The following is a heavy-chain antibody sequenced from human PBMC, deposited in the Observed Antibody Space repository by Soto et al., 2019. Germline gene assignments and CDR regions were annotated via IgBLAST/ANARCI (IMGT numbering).Heavy chain of an antibody. CDR2: IIPIFGTA. Sequence: SVKVSCKASGGTFSSYAISWVRQAPGQGLEWMGGIIPIFGTANYAQKFQGRVTITADESTSTAYMELSSLRSEDTAVYYCARDPRRAGGSGWYKNWFDPWGQGTLVTVSS. D-gene: IGHD6-19*01. CDR3: ARDPRRAGGSGWYKNWFDP. V-gene: IGHV1-69*13. CDR1: GGTFSSYA. J-gene: IGHJ5*02.